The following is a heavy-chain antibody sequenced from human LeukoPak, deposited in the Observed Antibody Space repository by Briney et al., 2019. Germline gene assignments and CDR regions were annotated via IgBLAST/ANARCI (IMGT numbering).Heavy chain of an antibody. CDR1: GFAFSSYS. V-gene: IGHV3-21*01. D-gene: IGHD2-21*02. CDR3: AKDLERHIVVVTASAVDY. Sequence: GGSLRLSCAASGFAFSSYSMNWVRQAPGKGLEWVSSISSSSSYIYYADSVKGRFTISRDNSKNTLYLQMNSLRAEDTAVYYCAKDLERHIVVVTASAVDYWGQGTLVTVSS. J-gene: IGHJ4*02. CDR2: ISSSSSYI.